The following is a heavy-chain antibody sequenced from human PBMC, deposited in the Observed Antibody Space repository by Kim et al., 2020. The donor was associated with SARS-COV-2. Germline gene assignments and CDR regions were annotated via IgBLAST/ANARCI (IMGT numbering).Heavy chain of an antibody. D-gene: IGHD3-10*01. V-gene: IGHV4-39*01. CDR3: ATQGYYYGSATNWFDP. J-gene: IGHJ5*02. Sequence: SLKSRVTISVDTSKNQFSLKLSSVTAADTAVYYCATQGYYYGSATNWFDPWGQGTLVTVSS.